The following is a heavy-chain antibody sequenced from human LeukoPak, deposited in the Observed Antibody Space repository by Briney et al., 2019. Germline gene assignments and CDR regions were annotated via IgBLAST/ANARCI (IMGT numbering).Heavy chain of an antibody. Sequence: ASVKVSCKASGYTFTSYGISWVRQAPGQGLEWMGWISAYNGNTNYAQKLQGRVTMTTDTSTSTAYMELRSLRSDDTAVYYCARDPPVLLWFGALFYTPDAFDIWGQGTMVTVSS. CDR1: GYTFTSYG. J-gene: IGHJ3*02. D-gene: IGHD3-10*01. CDR3: ARDPPVLLWFGALFYTPDAFDI. V-gene: IGHV1-18*01. CDR2: ISAYNGNT.